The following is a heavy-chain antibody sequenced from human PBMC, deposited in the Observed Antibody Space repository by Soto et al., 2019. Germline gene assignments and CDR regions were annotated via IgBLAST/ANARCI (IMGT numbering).Heavy chain of an antibody. Sequence: QVYLVQSGPEVKKPGASVKVSCKASGYTFINYGVSWVRQAPGQGLEWMGWISAYNGDKKYAQNVQGSVTLTTDTSTSTGYMEMRTLRSDDTAAYYCARDGPHIPAVGDVWGQGTTVTVSS. CDR1: GYTFINYG. D-gene: IGHD6-13*01. J-gene: IGHJ6*02. CDR2: ISAYNGDK. CDR3: ARDGPHIPAVGDV. V-gene: IGHV1-18*01.